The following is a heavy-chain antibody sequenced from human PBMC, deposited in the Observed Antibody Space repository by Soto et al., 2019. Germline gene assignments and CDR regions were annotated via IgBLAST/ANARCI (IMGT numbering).Heavy chain of an antibody. D-gene: IGHD3-3*01. J-gene: IGHJ6*03. V-gene: IGHV4-59*01. Sequence: SKTLSLTCTVSGASMGNSYWSWIGQPPGKGLEWFGYIFYSGTTNYNPSFECRVTMSLDTSKNQFSLNLSSVTAEDTAVYYCARLAEARDYASWSDYYYYYVDVWGKGTTVTVSS. CDR3: ARLAEARDYASWSDYYYYYVDV. CDR1: GASMGNSY. CDR2: IFYSGTT.